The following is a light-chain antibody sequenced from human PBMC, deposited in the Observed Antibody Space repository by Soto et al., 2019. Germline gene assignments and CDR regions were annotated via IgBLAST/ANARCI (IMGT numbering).Light chain of an antibody. CDR1: QSISSH. CDR3: QQYDSSPRT. Sequence: DIQMTQSPSSLSASVGDRVTISCQASQSISSHLNWYQQKPGKAPKLLIYTASGLQSGVPSRFSGSGSGTDFTLTISSLQPEDFAVYYCQQYDSSPRTFGQGTKVDIK. J-gene: IGKJ1*01. CDR2: TAS. V-gene: IGKV1-39*01.